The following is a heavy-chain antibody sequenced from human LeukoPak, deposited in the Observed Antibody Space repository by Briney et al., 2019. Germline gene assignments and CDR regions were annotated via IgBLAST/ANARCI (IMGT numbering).Heavy chain of an antibody. V-gene: IGHV4-59*01. CDR1: GGSISSYY. CDR3: ARQSRYYDSSGYYYFDY. Sequence: SETLSLTCTVSGGSISSYYWSWIRQPPGKGLEWIGYIYYSGSTNYNPSLKSRVTISVDTSKNQFSLKLSSVTAADTAAYYCARQSRYYDSSGYYYFDYWGQGTLVTVSS. D-gene: IGHD3-22*01. CDR2: IYYSGST. J-gene: IGHJ4*02.